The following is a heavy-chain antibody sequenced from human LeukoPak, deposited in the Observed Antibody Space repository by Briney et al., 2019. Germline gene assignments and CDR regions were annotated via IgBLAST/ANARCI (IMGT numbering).Heavy chain of an antibody. CDR1: GFTVSSNY. V-gene: IGHV3-53*01. CDR3: ARDLGHYYGSGSYYRPVWYFDL. CDR2: IYSGGST. D-gene: IGHD3-10*01. Sequence: GGSLRLSCAASGFTVSSNYMSWVRQAPGKGLEWVSVIYSGGSTYYADSVKGRFTISRDNSKNTLYLQMNSLRAEDTAVYYCARDLGHYYGSGSYYRPVWYFDLWGRGTLVSVSS. J-gene: IGHJ2*01.